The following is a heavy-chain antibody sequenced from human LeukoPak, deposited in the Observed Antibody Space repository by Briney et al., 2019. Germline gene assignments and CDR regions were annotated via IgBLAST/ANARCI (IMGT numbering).Heavy chain of an antibody. CDR3: ARGRVVVVAASYYYGMDV. Sequence: PSETLSLTCAVYGGSFSGYYWSWIRQPPGKGLEWIGEINHSGSTNYNPSLKSRVTISVDTSKNQFSLKLSSVTAAGTAVYYCARGRVVVVAASYYYGMDVWGQGTTVTVSS. V-gene: IGHV4-34*01. D-gene: IGHD2-15*01. CDR1: GGSFSGYY. J-gene: IGHJ6*02. CDR2: INHSGST.